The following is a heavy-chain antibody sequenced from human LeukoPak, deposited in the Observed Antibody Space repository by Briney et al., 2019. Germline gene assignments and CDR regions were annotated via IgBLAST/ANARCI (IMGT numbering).Heavy chain of an antibody. CDR2: IDPSDSYT. CDR1: GYSFTSYW. V-gene: IGHV5-10-1*01. D-gene: IGHD2-2*01. Sequence: KPGESLKISCKGSGYSFTSYWISWVRQMPGKGLEWMGRIDPSDSYTNYSPSFQGHVTISADKSVSTAYLQWSSLKASDTAMYYCARLYCSSTSCYENYFDYWGQGTLVTVSS. J-gene: IGHJ4*02. CDR3: ARLYCSSTSCYENYFDY.